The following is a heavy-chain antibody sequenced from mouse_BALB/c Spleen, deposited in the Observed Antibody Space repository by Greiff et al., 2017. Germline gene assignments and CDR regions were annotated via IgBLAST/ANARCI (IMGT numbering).Heavy chain of an antibody. CDR1: GFDFSRYW. J-gene: IGHJ2*01. CDR2: INPDSSTI. Sequence: AASGFDFSRYWMSWVRQAPGKGLEWIGEINPDSSTINYTPSLKDKFIISRDNAKNTLYLQMSKVRSEDTALYYCARYYYGSSYFDYWGQGTTLTVSS. CDR3: ARYYYGSSYFDY. V-gene: IGHV4-1*02. D-gene: IGHD1-1*01.